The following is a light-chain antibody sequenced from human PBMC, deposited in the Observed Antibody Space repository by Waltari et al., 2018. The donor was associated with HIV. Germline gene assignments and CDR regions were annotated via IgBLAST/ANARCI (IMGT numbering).Light chain of an antibody. J-gene: IGLJ1*01. V-gene: IGLV2-14*03. CDR1: SSDVGRTKY. Sequence: QSALTQPASVSGSPGQSFTISCTGTSSDVGRTKYVSWHQQYPGEAPKLIIHDVSDRPSGISNRCSGSKSGNKASMTISGLQTDDEADYYCSSYTSSSTYVFGTGTRVTVL. CDR2: DVS. CDR3: SSYTSSSTYV.